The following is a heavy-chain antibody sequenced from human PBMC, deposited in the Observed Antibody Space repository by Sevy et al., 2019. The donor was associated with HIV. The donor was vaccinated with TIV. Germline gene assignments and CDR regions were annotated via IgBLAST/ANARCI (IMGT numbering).Heavy chain of an antibody. CDR3: AVAPPVDYYDSSGYYLENNWFDP. V-gene: IGHV1-58*01. J-gene: IGHJ5*02. D-gene: IGHD3-22*01. CDR2: IVVGSGNT. CDR1: GFTFTSSA. Sequence: ASVKVSCKASGFTFTSSAVQWVRQARGQRLEWIGWIVVGSGNTNYPQKFQERVTITRDMSTSTAYMELSSLRSEDTAVYYCAVAPPVDYYDSSGYYLENNWFDPWGQGTLVTVSS.